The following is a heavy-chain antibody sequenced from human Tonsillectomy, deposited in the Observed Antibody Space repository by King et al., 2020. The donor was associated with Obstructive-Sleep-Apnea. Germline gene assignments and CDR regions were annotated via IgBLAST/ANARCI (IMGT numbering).Heavy chain of an antibody. D-gene: IGHD6-13*01. V-gene: IGHV3-30*02. CDR2: IRYDGSNK. CDR3: TKEVYSSSWYVDY. CDR1: GFTFSSYG. J-gene: IGHJ4*02. Sequence: VQLVESGGGVVQPGGSLRLSCAVSGFTFSSYGMHWVRQAPGKGLEWVAFIRYDGSNKYYADSVKGRFTISRDNSKNTVYLQMNSPRAEDTAVYYCTKEVYSSSWYVDYWGQGSLVTVSS.